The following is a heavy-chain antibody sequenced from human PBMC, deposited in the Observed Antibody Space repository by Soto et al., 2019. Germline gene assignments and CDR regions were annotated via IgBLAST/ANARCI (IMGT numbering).Heavy chain of an antibody. D-gene: IGHD4-17*01. CDR1: GGTFSSYA. CDR2: IIPIFGTA. CDR3: ARFPSGDYAHYFDX. J-gene: IGHJ4*02. V-gene: IGHV1-69*13. Sequence: SVKVSCNASGGTFSSYAISWVRQAPGQGLEWMGGIIPIFGTANYAQKFQGRVTITSDESASTAYMELSSLRSEDTAVYYCARFPSGDYAHYFDXWGQGTLFTVSX.